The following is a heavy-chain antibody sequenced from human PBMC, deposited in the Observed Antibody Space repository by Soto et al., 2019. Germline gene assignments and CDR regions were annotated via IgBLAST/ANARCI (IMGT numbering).Heavy chain of an antibody. Sequence: ETLSLTCAVSGYSISSGYYWGWLRQPPGKGLEWVSLITDNGGSTYYADSVKGRFTISRDNTKNTLFLQMNSLRAEDTAVYYCAKERATTTAFDYWGQGALVTVSS. V-gene: IGHV3-23*01. D-gene: IGHD4-17*01. J-gene: IGHJ4*02. CDR3: AKERATTTAFDY. CDR2: ITDNGGST. CDR1: GYSISSGYY.